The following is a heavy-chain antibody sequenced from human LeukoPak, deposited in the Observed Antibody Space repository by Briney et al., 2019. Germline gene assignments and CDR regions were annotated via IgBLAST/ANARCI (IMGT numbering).Heavy chain of an antibody. CDR2: IYTSGST. CDR3: ASTRRDGYNLFDY. Sequence: SETLSLTCTVSGGSISSGSDYWGWIRQPAGKGLEWIGRIYTSGSTNYDPSLKSRLTISVHTTKNQFCRKVSSVTAADTAVYYCASTRRDGYNLFDYWGQGTLVTVSS. J-gene: IGHJ4*02. V-gene: IGHV4-61*02. CDR1: GGSISSGSDY. D-gene: IGHD5-24*01.